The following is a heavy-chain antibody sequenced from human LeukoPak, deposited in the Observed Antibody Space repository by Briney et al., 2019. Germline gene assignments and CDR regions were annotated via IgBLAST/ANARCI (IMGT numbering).Heavy chain of an antibody. CDR2: ISSSGSTI. V-gene: IGHV3-48*03. D-gene: IGHD3-22*01. Sequence: GGSLRLSCAASGFTFSSYEMNWVRQAPGKGLEWVSYISSSGSTIYYADSVKGRFPISRDNAKNSLYLQMNSLRAADTAVYYCASLGDYYDSSGYYAGNDYWGQGTLVTVSS. CDR1: GFTFSSYE. CDR3: ASLGDYYDSSGYYAGNDY. J-gene: IGHJ4*02.